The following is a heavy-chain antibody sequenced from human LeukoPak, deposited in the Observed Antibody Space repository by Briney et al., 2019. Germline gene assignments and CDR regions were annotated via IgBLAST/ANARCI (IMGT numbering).Heavy chain of an antibody. CDR2: FSGSGGST. V-gene: IGHV3-23*01. CDR3: AKDSVAFPSRWFDP. CDR1: GFTFDTYA. J-gene: IGHJ5*02. D-gene: IGHD2-15*01. Sequence: GGSLRLSCAASGFTFDTYAMSWVRQAPGKGLEWVSVFSGSGGSTYYADSVKGRFIISRDNSKNTPKNTLYPQMNSLRAEDTAVYYCAKDSVAFPSRWFDPWGQGTLVTVSS.